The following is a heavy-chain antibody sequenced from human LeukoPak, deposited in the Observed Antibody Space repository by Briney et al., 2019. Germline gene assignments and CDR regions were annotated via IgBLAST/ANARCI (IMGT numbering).Heavy chain of an antibody. CDR1: GGTFSSYA. CDR3: ARASVDALDYYYGMDV. V-gene: IGHV1-69*13. D-gene: IGHD5-12*01. Sequence: SVKVSCKASGGTFSSYAIGWVRQAPGQGLEWMGGIIPIFGTANYAQKFQGRVTITADESTSTAYMELSSLRSEDTAVYYCARASVDALDYYYGMDVWGQGTTVTVSS. CDR2: IIPIFGTA. J-gene: IGHJ6*02.